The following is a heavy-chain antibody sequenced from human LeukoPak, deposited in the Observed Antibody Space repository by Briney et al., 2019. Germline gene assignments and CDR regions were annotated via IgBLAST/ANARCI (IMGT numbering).Heavy chain of an antibody. CDR2: ISSSGEST. CDR3: ARNFHRRLYDSSGYYPY. D-gene: IGHD3-22*01. J-gene: IGHJ4*02. V-gene: IGHV3-23*01. CDR1: GFTFSSYS. Sequence: GGSLRLSCAASGFTFSSYSMSWVRQAPGKGLEWVSDISSSGESTHYADSVKGRFTISRDNSKNSLYLQMNSLRAEDTAVYYCARNFHRRLYDSSGYYPYWGQGTLVTVSS.